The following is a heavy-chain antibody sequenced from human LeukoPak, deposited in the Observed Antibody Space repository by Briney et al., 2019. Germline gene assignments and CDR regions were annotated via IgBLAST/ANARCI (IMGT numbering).Heavy chain of an antibody. CDR1: GFTFSSYS. Sequence: GRSLRLSCAASGFTFSSYSMNWVRQAPGKGLEWVSSISSSSSYIYYADSVKGRFTISRDNAKNSLYLQMNSLRAEDTAVYYCARDSDSSSLDWFDPWGQGTLVTVSS. CDR3: ARDSDSSSLDWFDP. J-gene: IGHJ5*02. V-gene: IGHV3-21*01. CDR2: ISSSSSYI. D-gene: IGHD6-13*01.